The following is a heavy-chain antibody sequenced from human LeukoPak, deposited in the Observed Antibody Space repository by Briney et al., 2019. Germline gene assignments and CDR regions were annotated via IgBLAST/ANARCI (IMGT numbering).Heavy chain of an antibody. CDR2: INHSGST. J-gene: IGHJ4*02. Sequence: SETLSLTCAVYGGSFSGYYWSWIRQPPGKGLEWIGEINHSGSTNYNPSLKSRVTISVDTPKNQFSLKLGSVTAADTAVYYCARGATGYYFDYWGQGTLVTVSS. D-gene: IGHD7-27*01. V-gene: IGHV4-34*01. CDR1: GGSFSGYY. CDR3: ARGATGYYFDY.